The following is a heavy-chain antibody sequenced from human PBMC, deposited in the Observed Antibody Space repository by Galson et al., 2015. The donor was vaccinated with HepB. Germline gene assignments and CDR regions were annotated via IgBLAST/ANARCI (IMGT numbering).Heavy chain of an antibody. Sequence: QVQLQESGPGLVKPSETLSLTCTVSGGSISSYYWSWIRQPPGKGLEWIGYIYYSGSTNYNPSLKSRVTISVDTSKNQFSLKLSSVTAADTAVYYCARDRTVTTFWYFDLWGRGTLVTVSS. CDR3: ARDRTVTTFWYFDL. D-gene: IGHD4-11*01. J-gene: IGHJ2*01. V-gene: IGHV4-59*01. CDR2: IYYSGST. CDR1: GGSISSYY.